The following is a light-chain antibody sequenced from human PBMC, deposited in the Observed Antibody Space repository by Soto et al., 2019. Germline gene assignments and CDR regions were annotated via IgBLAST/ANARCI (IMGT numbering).Light chain of an antibody. V-gene: IGKV3-15*01. CDR2: GET. J-gene: IGKJ1*01. Sequence: ELVLTQSPGTLSLSPGDRATLSCRASQSVSSSYLAWYQQKPGQAPRLLIHGETTRATGIPDRFSGSGSGTELNLTISSLQSEDFAVYYCQQYNNWPRTCGQGTKVDIK. CDR3: QQYNNWPRT. CDR1: QSVSSSY.